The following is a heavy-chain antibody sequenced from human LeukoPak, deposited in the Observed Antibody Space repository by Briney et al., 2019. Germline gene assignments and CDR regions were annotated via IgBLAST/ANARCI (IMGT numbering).Heavy chain of an antibody. CDR2: IKSKTDGGTT. CDR3: TTKYTSSWSPTN. V-gene: IGHV3-15*01. D-gene: IGHD6-13*01. CDR1: GFTFSNAW. Sequence: GGSLRLSCAASGFTFSNAWMTWVRQAPGKGLEWVGRIKSKTDGGTTDYAALVKGRFTISRDDSTNTLYLQMNSLKTEDTAVYYCTTKYTSSWSPTNWGQGTLVTVSS. J-gene: IGHJ4*02.